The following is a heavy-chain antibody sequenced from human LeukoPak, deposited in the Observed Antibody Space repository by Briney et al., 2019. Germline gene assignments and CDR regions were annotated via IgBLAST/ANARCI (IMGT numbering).Heavy chain of an antibody. V-gene: IGHV3-15*01. Sequence: PGGSLRLSCAASGFTFSNAWMSWVRQAPGEGMEWVGRIKSKTDGGTTDYAAPVKGRFTISRDDSKNTLYLQMNSLKTEDTAVYYCSIYSSGWVAWYWGQGTLVTVSS. CDR1: GFTFSNAW. J-gene: IGHJ4*02. CDR3: SIYSSGWVAWY. CDR2: IKSKTDGGTT. D-gene: IGHD6-19*01.